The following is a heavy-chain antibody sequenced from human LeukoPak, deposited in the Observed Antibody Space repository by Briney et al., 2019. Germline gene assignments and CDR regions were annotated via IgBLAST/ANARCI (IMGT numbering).Heavy chain of an antibody. Sequence: PGGSLRPSCAASGFIFSRYGMSWVRQAPGKGLEWVSAISGSGGTTYYAGSVKGRFTISRDNSKNTLYLQITSLRAEDTGVYYCAKDDGGSYYIYYYYMDVWGKGTTVTISS. D-gene: IGHD1-26*01. CDR1: GFIFSRYG. J-gene: IGHJ6*03. CDR2: ISGSGGTT. V-gene: IGHV3-23*01. CDR3: AKDDGGSYYIYYYYMDV.